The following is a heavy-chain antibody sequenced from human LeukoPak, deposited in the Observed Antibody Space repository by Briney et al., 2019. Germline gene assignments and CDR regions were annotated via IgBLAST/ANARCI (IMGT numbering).Heavy chain of an antibody. CDR2: IYYSGST. CDR1: GGSISSSSYY. Sequence: SETLSLTCTVSGGSISSSSYYWGWIRQPPGKGLEWIRSIYYSGSTYYNPSLKSRVTISVDTSKNQFSLKLSSVTAADTAVYYCARDKAVDPWGQGTLVTVSS. CDR3: ARDKAVDP. J-gene: IGHJ5*02. V-gene: IGHV4-39*07.